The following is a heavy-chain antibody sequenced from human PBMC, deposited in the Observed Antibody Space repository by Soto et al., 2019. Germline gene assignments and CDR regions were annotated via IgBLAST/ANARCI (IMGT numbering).Heavy chain of an antibody. CDR3: AKEPVGPDWYFDL. V-gene: IGHV3-23*01. CDR1: GFAFSNSW. Sequence: GGSLRLSCAASGFAFSNSWMSWVRQAPGKGLEWVSGIKGSGINTHYADSVKGRFTVSRDNSKNTLYLQMNSLRAEDTAVYNCAKEPVGPDWYFDLWGRGTLVTVSS. J-gene: IGHJ2*01. CDR2: IKGSGINT.